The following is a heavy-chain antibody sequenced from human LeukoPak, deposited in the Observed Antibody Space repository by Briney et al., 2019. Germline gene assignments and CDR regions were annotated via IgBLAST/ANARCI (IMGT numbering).Heavy chain of an antibody. CDR2: IWYDGSNK. J-gene: IGHJ3*02. CDR3: ASLRDGYNTLDAFDI. Sequence: GRSLRLSCAASGFTFGSYGMHWVRQAPGKGLEWVAVIWYDGSNKYYADSVKGRFTISRDNSKNTLYLQMNSLRAEDTAVYYCASLRDGYNTLDAFDIWGQGTMVTVSS. D-gene: IGHD5-24*01. CDR1: GFTFGSYG. V-gene: IGHV3-33*01.